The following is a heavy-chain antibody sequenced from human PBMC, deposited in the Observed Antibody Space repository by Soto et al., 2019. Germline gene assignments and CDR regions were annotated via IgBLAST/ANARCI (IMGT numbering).Heavy chain of an antibody. Sequence: QITLKESGPPLVKPTQTLTLTCTFSGFSLSTSGVGVGWIRQPPGKALEWLALIYWDDDKRYSPSLKSRLTTXKXTXRNQVVLTMTNMDPVDTATYYCAHDASRRSGLDFDYWGQGTLVTVSS. CDR2: IYWDDDK. V-gene: IGHV2-5*02. D-gene: IGHD3-3*01. J-gene: IGHJ4*02. CDR1: GFSLSTSGVG. CDR3: AHDASRRSGLDFDY.